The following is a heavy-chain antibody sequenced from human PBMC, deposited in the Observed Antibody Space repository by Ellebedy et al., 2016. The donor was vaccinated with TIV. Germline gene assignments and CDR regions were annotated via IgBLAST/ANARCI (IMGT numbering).Heavy chain of an antibody. Sequence: PGGSLRPSCAASGFSFGYYGMHWVRQAPGKGLEWVSVISYDGSNKNYADFVKGRFPISRDNSKNTLYLQMNSLRAEDTAVSYCSRARGCSGGRCYSADYWGQGTLVTVSS. CDR3: SRARGCSGGRCYSADY. CDR2: ISYDGSNK. J-gene: IGHJ4*02. CDR1: GFSFGYYG. D-gene: IGHD2-15*01. V-gene: IGHV3-30*03.